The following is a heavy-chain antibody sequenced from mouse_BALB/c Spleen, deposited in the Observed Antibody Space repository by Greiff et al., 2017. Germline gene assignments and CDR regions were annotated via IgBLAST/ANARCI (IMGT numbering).Heavy chain of an antibody. J-gene: IGHJ4*01. V-gene: IGHV5-17*02. CDR1: GFTFSSFG. Sequence: EVKLVESGGGLVQPGGSRKLSCAASGFTFSSFGMHWVRQAPEKGLEWVAYISSGSSTIYYADTVKGRFTISRDNPKNTLFLQMTSLRSEDTAMYYCARFTVVARAMDYWGQGTSVTVSS. CDR3: ARFTVVARAMDY. CDR2: ISSGSSTI. D-gene: IGHD1-1*01.